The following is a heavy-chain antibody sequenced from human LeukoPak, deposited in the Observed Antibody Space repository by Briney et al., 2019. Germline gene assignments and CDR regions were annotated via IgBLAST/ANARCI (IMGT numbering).Heavy chain of an antibody. CDR1: GFTVSSNY. CDR3: ARVASGYYYSSPDGMDV. CDR2: IYTGGNT. Sequence: GGSLRLSCAASGFTVSSNYLSWVRQAPGKGLERISVIYTGGNTYYADSVKGRFTFSRDNSKNTLYLQMNSLRAEDTAIYYCARVASGYYYSSPDGMDVWGQGTTVTVSS. J-gene: IGHJ6*02. D-gene: IGHD3-22*01. V-gene: IGHV3-53*01.